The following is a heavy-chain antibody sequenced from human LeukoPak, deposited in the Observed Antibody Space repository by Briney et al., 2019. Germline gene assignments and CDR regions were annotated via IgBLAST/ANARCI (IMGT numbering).Heavy chain of an antibody. Sequence: GGSLRLSCAASGFTFSSYAMSWVRQAPGRGLEWVSAISGSGGSTYYADSVKGRFTISRDNSKNTLYLQMNSLRAEDTAVYYCAKDRELVNSNFDYWGQGTLVTVSS. J-gene: IGHJ4*02. CDR1: GFTFSSYA. V-gene: IGHV3-23*01. CDR3: AKDRELVNSNFDY. CDR2: ISGSGGST. D-gene: IGHD6-13*01.